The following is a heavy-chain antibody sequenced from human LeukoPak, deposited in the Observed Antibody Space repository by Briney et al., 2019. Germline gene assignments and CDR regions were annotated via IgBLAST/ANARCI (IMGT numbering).Heavy chain of an antibody. J-gene: IGHJ6*02. CDR3: ARVDSYCSGEGCYYYYGMDV. Sequence: GGSLRLSCAASGFTVSSNYMSWVRQAPGKGLEWVAVISYDGSNKYYADSVKGRFTISRDNSKNTLYLQMNSLRAEDTAVYYCARVDSYCSGEGCYYYYGMDVWGQGTTVTVSS. CDR1: GFTVSSNY. D-gene: IGHD2-15*01. V-gene: IGHV3-30*03. CDR2: ISYDGSNK.